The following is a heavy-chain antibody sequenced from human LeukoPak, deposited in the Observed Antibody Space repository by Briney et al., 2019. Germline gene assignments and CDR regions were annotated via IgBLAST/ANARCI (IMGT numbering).Heavy chain of an antibody. CDR1: GGSFTSDY. V-gene: IGHV4-59*10. D-gene: IGHD1-7*01. CDR3: ARCRHGNCDYFDY. Sequence: SETPFLTSPGSGGSFTSDYWGWIRQPAREGPEGIGRFYTSRTTNYNPSLKSRVTMSADTSKNQFSLKLRSVTAADTAVYYCARCRHGNCDYFDYWGQGTLVTVSS. CDR2: FYTSRTT. J-gene: IGHJ4*02.